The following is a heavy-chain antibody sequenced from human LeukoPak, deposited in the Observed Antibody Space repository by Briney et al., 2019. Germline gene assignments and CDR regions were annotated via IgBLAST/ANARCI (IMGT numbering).Heavy chain of an antibody. CDR1: GGSISSYY. J-gene: IGHJ4*02. V-gene: IGHV4-4*07. D-gene: IGHD3-10*01. CDR3: ARGPVFYYGSGSYYKSPRFDY. Sequence: SETLSLTCTVSGGSISSYYWSWIRQPAGKGLEWIGRIYTSGSTNYNPSLKSRVTISVDTSKSQFSLKLSSVTAADTAVYYCARGPVFYYGSGSYYKSPRFDYWGQGTLVTVSS. CDR2: IYTSGST.